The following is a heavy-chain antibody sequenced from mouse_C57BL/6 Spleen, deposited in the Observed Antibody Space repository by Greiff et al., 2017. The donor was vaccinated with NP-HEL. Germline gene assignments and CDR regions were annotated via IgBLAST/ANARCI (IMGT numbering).Heavy chain of an antibody. J-gene: IGHJ4*01. CDR2: IDPSDSYT. Sequence: QVQLKQSGAELVMPGASVKLSCKASGYTFTSYWMHWVKQRPGQGLEWIGEIDPSDSYTNYNQKFKGKSTLTVDKSSSTAYMQLSSLTSEDSAVYYCARSEGYWGQGTSVTVSS. CDR1: GYTFTSYW. V-gene: IGHV1-69*01. CDR3: ARSEGY.